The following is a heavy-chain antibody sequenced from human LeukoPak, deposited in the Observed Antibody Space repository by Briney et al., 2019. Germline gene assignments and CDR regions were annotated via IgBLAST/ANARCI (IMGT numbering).Heavy chain of an antibody. Sequence: GGSLRLSCAASGFTFSSYGMHWVRQAPGKGLEWVAVIWYDGSNKYYAVSVKGRFTISRDNSKNTLYLQMNSLRAEDTAVYYCARGDFWSGYPMFGSGMDVWGQGTTVTVSS. CDR1: GFTFSSYG. CDR2: IWYDGSNK. J-gene: IGHJ6*02. CDR3: ARGDFWSGYPMFGSGMDV. D-gene: IGHD3-3*01. V-gene: IGHV3-33*01.